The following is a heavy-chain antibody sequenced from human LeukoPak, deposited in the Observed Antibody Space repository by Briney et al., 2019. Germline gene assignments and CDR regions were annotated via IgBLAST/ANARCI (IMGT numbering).Heavy chain of an antibody. D-gene: IGHD3-22*01. CDR3: AKAQGYYDC. V-gene: IGHV3-23*01. CDR2: IGVGGTT. Sequence: GGSLRLSCAAPGFTFSKYGMNWVRQAPGKGLEWVTGIGVGGTTYYADSVKGRFTISRDTSKNTLYLQMNSLRAEDTAVYYCAKAQGYYDCWGQGTLVTVSS. J-gene: IGHJ4*02. CDR1: GFTFSKYG.